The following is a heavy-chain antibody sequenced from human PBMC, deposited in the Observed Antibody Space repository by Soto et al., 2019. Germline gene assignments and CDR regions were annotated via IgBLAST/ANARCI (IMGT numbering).Heavy chain of an antibody. CDR2: GSGGGT. J-gene: IGHJ6*02. CDR3: AKSLSGTNYGMDV. CDR1: GFTFSSYA. Sequence: GGSLRLSCAASGFTFSSYAVSWVRQAPGKGLEWVSTGSGGGTYYADSVRGRFTISRDDSKNMLYLQMSGLRAEDTAVYYCAKSLSGTNYGMDVWGQGTTVTVS. V-gene: IGHV3-23*01. D-gene: IGHD1-7*01.